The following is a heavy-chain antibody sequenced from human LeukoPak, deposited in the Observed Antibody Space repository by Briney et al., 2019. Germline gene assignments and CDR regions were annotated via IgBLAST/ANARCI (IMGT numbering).Heavy chain of an antibody. CDR3: AREAGVYYYDSSGYYGAFHI. Sequence: ASVKVSCKASGYTFTTYYVHWVRQAPGQGLEWMGIINPSGGSTTYAQKFQGRVTMTRDTSISTAYMQLSSLRSEDTAVYYCAREAGVYYYDSSGYYGAFHIWGQGTLVTVSS. J-gene: IGHJ3*02. D-gene: IGHD3-22*01. V-gene: IGHV1-46*01. CDR1: GYTFTTYY. CDR2: INPSGGST.